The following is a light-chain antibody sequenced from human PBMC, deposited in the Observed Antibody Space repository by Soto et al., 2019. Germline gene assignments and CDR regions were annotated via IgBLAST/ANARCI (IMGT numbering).Light chain of an antibody. Sequence: EIVLTQSPGTLSLSPGERATLSCRDSQNIRNNNLNWYQQKPGQAPRLLIYGASIRATGIPDRFSRSGCGTDFTLTISRLEPEDFALYYCQQYGSSAPISFGQGTRLEIK. CDR2: GAS. V-gene: IGKV3-20*01. CDR1: QNIRNNN. J-gene: IGKJ5*01. CDR3: QQYGSSAPIS.